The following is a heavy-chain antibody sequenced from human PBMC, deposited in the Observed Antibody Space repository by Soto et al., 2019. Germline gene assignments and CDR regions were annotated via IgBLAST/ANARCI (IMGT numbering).Heavy chain of an antibody. D-gene: IGHD3-3*01. CDR1: GFTFPDYA. CDR3: SKDHSSLGCLDWFLDAFHI. CDR2: IGGNSDTT. J-gene: IGHJ3*02. V-gene: IGHV3-23*01. Sequence: GGSLRLSCTASGFTFPDYAMSWVRQAPGKGLEWVSGIGGNSDTTYYADSVKGRFTISRDNSKNTLYLQMNSLRAEDTAVYYCSKDHSSLGCLDWFLDAFHIWGRGTVVTVSS.